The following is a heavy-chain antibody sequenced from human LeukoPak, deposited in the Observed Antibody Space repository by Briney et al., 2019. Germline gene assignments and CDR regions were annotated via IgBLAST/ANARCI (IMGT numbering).Heavy chain of an antibody. V-gene: IGHV4-4*07. CDR1: GGSITSHY. J-gene: IGHJ3*02. Sequence: SETLSLTCTVSGGSITSHYWSWIRQPAGKGLEWIGRIYTSGSTNYNPSLKSRVTMSVDTSKNQFSLKLSSVTAADTAVYYCTRDLMITFGGVIVTTAFDIWGQGTMVTVSS. D-gene: IGHD3-16*02. CDR3: TRDLMITFGGVIVTTAFDI. CDR2: IYTSGST.